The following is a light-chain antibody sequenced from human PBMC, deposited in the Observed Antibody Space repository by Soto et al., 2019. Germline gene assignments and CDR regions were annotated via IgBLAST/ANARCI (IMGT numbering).Light chain of an antibody. CDR1: SSDVGNYDL. CDR2: EGS. V-gene: IGLV2-23*01. Sequence: QSVLTQPASGSGSPGQAITISCTGTSSDVGNYDLVSWYQQLPGKAPKCILYEGSKRPLWFSNRLSCFPSGNAVFLTTSGLQAEDEADYSCCPYAGSSTYVFGTGTKVT. CDR3: CPYAGSSTYV. J-gene: IGLJ1*01.